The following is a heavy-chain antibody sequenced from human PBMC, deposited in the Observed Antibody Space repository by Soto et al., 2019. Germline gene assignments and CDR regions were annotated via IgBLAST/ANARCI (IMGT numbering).Heavy chain of an antibody. CDR3: ARGRYNWILDY. D-gene: IGHD1-20*01. CDR1: GFTFSSYG. CDR2: IWYDGSNK. V-gene: IGHV3-33*01. J-gene: IGHJ4*02. Sequence: ESGGGVVQPGRSLRLSCAASGFTFSSYGMHWVRQAPGKGLEWVAVIWYDGSNKYYADSVKGRFTISRDNSKNTLYLQMNSLRAEDTAVYYCARGRYNWILDYWGQGTLVTVSS.